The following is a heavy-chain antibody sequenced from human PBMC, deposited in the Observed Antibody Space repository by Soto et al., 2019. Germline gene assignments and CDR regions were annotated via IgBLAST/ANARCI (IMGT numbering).Heavy chain of an antibody. V-gene: IGHV3-74*01. D-gene: IGHD3-10*01. Sequence: GGSLRLSCAASGFTFSSYWMHWVRQAPGKGLVWVSRINSDGSSTSYADSVKGRFTISRDNAKNTLYLQMNSLRAEDTAVYYCARVERITMVRGALFDYWAQGTLVTVSS. CDR1: GFTFSSYW. CDR2: INSDGSST. J-gene: IGHJ4*02. CDR3: ARVERITMVRGALFDY.